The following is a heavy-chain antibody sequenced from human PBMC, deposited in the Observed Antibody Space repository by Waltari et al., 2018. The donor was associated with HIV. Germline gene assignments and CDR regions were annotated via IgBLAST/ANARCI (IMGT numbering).Heavy chain of an antibody. D-gene: IGHD3-22*01. CDR2: IAHTGST. CDR1: GSSISSAYY. Sequence: QVLLQESGPGLVKPSETLSLTCAVSGSSISSAYYWGWIRQPPGKGLEWIGSIAHTGSTYYNPSLKSRVTISVDTSKNQFSLKLTSVTAADTAVYYCARGDSRGPFDIWGQGTMVTVSS. J-gene: IGHJ3*02. CDR3: ARGDSRGPFDI. V-gene: IGHV4-38-2*01.